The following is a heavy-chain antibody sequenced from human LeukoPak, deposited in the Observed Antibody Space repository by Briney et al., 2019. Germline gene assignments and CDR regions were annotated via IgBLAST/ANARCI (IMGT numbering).Heavy chain of an antibody. CDR1: GVTFSSYA. V-gene: IGHV3-30*04. CDR2: MSYDGSNK. D-gene: IGHD6-19*01. CDR3: ARSGSGWSLVYYYMDV. J-gene: IGHJ6*03. Sequence: GGSLRLSCAASGVTFSSYAMHWVRQAPGKGLEWVAVMSYDGSNKYHADSVKGRFTISRDNSKNTLYLQMNSLRADDTAVYYCARSGSGWSLVYYYMDVWGKGTTVTVSS.